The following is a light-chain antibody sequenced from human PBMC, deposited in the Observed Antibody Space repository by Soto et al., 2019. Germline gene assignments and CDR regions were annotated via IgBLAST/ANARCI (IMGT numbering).Light chain of an antibody. CDR3: QQYNDWRT. J-gene: IGKJ2*01. Sequence: EIVMTQSPATLSVSPGERATLSCRASQSVGSNLAWYQQKPGQAPRLLTFGAWNRATDIPARFSGSGSGTDFTLTISSLQSEDYAVYYCQQYNDWRTFGQGTKLEIK. CDR2: GAW. V-gene: IGKV3-15*01. CDR1: QSVGSN.